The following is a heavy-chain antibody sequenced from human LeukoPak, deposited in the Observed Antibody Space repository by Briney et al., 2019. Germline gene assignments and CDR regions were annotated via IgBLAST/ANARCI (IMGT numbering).Heavy chain of an antibody. Sequence: SVKVSCKASGGTFSSYAISWVRQAPGQGLEWMGGIIPIFGTANYAQKFQGRVTVTADESTSTAYMELSSLRSEDTAVYYCASGTPPNYYNYYYMDVWGKGATVTVSS. CDR1: GGTFSSYA. V-gene: IGHV1-69*13. CDR2: IIPIFGTA. CDR3: ASGTPPNYYNYYYMDV. J-gene: IGHJ6*03. D-gene: IGHD1-7*01.